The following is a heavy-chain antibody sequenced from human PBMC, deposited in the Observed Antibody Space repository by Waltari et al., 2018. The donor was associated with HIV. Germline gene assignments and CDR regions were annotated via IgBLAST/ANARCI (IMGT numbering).Heavy chain of an antibody. CDR3: VKEHQYSHSWYSYYGMDV. CDR2: VSGSGGST. V-gene: IGHV3-23*01. D-gene: IGHD6-13*01. CDR1: GFTFSNYG. Sequence: EVQVLESGGALVQPGGSLRLSCAASGFTFSNYGMSWVRQAPGKGLGGVSTVSGSGGSTDYADSVKGRFTVSRDNSKNTLYLQMNSLRAEDTAVYFCVKEHQYSHSWYSYYGMDVWGQGTTVTVSS. J-gene: IGHJ6*02.